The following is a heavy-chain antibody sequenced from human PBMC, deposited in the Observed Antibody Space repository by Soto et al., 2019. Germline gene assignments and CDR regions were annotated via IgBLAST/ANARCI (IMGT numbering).Heavy chain of an antibody. CDR3: ARDRSPRRPYRSGGTNSGYSFEY. V-gene: IGHV1-69*04. CDR2: IIPILGIA. D-gene: IGHD2-15*01. J-gene: IGHJ4*02. CDR1: GGTFSSYT. Sequence: SVKCSCKASGGTFSSYTISWVRQAPGQGLEWMGRIIPILGIANYAQKIQGRGTITADKSTSTAYMELSSLRSEDTAVYYCARDRSPRRPYRSGGTNSGYSFEYWGQGTLVKVSS.